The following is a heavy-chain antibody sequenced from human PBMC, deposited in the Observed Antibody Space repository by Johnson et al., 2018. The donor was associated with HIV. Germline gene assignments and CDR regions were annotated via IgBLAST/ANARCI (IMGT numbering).Heavy chain of an antibody. Sequence: QEKLVESGGGVVQPGRSLRLSCAASGFTFSSYGMHWVRQAPGKGLEWVAVISYDGSNKYYADSVKGRFTISRDNSKNTLYLQMNSLKTEDTAVYYCNTVGGFDAFDIWGQGTMVTVSS. CDR3: NTVGGFDAFDI. D-gene: IGHD3-10*01. V-gene: IGHV3-30*03. J-gene: IGHJ3*02. CDR2: ISYDGSNK. CDR1: GFTFSSYG.